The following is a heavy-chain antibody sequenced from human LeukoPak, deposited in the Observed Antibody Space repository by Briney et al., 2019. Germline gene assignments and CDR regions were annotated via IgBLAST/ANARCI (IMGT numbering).Heavy chain of an antibody. Sequence: PGGSLRLSCAASGFTFSSYSMNWVRQAPGKGLEWVSYISSSSSTIYYADSVKGRFTISRDNAKNSLYLQMNSLRAEDTAVYYCARERLWFGELKVGDYWGQGTLVTVSS. J-gene: IGHJ4*02. CDR1: GFTFSSYS. V-gene: IGHV3-48*04. CDR2: ISSSSSTI. D-gene: IGHD3-10*01. CDR3: ARERLWFGELKVGDY.